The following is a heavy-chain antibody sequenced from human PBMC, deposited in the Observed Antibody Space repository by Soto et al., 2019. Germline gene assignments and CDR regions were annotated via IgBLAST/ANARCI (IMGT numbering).Heavy chain of an antibody. D-gene: IGHD3-10*01. CDR1: GFPFSSYA. J-gene: IGHJ6*03. CDR3: AKSSGSDYYYYYMDV. Sequence: GGSLRLSCAASGFPFSSYAMSWVRQAPGKGLEWVSAISGSGGSTYYADSVKGRFTISRDNSKNTLYLQMNSLRAEDTAVYYCAKSSGSDYYYYYMDVWGKGTTVTVSS. V-gene: IGHV3-23*01. CDR2: ISGSGGST.